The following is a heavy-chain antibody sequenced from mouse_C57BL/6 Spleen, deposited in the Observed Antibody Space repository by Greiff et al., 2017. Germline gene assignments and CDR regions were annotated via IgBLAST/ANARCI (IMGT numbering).Heavy chain of an antibody. CDR2: IYPRSGNT. V-gene: IGHV1-81*01. Sequence: QVQLKQSGAELARPGASVMLSCKASGYTFTSYGISWVKQRTGQGLEWIGEIYPRSGNTYYNEKFKGKATLTADKSSSTAYMELRSLTSEDSAVYFCARGDYDGYPAWFAYWGQGTLVTVSA. CDR3: ARGDYDGYPAWFAY. J-gene: IGHJ3*01. D-gene: IGHD2-3*01. CDR1: GYTFTSYG.